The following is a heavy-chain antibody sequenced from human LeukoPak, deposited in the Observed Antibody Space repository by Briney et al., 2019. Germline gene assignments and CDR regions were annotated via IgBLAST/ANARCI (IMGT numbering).Heavy chain of an antibody. J-gene: IGHJ4*02. CDR1: GFTSSSYS. V-gene: IGHV3-21*01. Sequence: GGSLRLSCAASGFTSSSYSMNWVRQAPGKGLEWVSSISSSSSYIYYADSVKGRFTISRDNAKNSLYLQMNSLRAEDTAVYYCARSIAVAGRDYFDYWGQGTLVTVSS. D-gene: IGHD6-19*01. CDR3: ARSIAVAGRDYFDY. CDR2: ISSSSSYI.